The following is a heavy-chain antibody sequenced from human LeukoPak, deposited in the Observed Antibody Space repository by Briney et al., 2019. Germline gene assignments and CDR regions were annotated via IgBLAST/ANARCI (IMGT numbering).Heavy chain of an antibody. D-gene: IGHD3-10*01. Sequence: GGSLRLSCAASGFSFSNYYMSWVRQAPGKGLEWVAHIKQDGSDKYSVDSVKGRFTISRDNVKNLLYLQMNSLRAEDTAVYYCARYAAYGSGSYYRYFDLRGHGTLVTVSS. CDR2: IKQDGSDK. V-gene: IGHV3-7*01. J-gene: IGHJ2*01. CDR3: ARYAAYGSGSYYRYFDL. CDR1: GFSFSNYY.